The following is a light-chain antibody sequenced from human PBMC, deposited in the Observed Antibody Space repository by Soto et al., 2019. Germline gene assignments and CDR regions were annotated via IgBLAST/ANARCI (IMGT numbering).Light chain of an antibody. Sequence: AIQLTQSPSSLSGSVGDRVTITCRASQGISTLFAWYQQKPGKAPKLLIYDASTLESGVPSRFSGSGSGTDLTLTINSLQPEDLATYYCQQFFDYPLTFGGGTKVEIK. V-gene: IGKV1D-13*01. CDR1: QGISTL. J-gene: IGKJ4*01. CDR2: DAS. CDR3: QQFFDYPLT.